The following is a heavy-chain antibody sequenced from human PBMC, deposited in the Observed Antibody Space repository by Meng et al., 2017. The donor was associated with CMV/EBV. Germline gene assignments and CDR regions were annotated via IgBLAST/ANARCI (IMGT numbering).Heavy chain of an antibody. J-gene: IGHJ6*02. V-gene: IGHV1-2*02. CDR2: INPNSGGT. Sequence: ASVQVSCKASGYTFTSYGISWVRQAPGQGLEWMGWINPNSGGTNYAQKFQGRVTMTRDTSISTAYMELSRLRSDDTAVYYCARDVADVNHGMDVWGQGTTVTVSS. CDR3: ARDVADVNHGMDV. CDR1: GYTFTSYG.